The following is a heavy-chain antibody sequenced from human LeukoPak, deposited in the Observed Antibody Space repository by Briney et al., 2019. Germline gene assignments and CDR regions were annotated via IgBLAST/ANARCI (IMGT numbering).Heavy chain of an antibody. CDR2: INHSGST. V-gene: IGHV4-34*01. CDR3: ARGGHSYGFDY. CDR1: GGSFSGYY. J-gene: IGHJ4*02. Sequence: SETLSLTCAVYGGSFSGYYWSWIRQPPGKGLEWIGEINHSGSTNYNPSLKSRVTISVDTSENQFSLKLSSVTAADTAVYYCARGGHSYGFDYWGQGTLVTVSS. D-gene: IGHD5-18*01.